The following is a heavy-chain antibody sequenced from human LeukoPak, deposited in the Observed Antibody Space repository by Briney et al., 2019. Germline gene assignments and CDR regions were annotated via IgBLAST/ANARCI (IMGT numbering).Heavy chain of an antibody. Sequence: PGGSLRLSCAAPGFTFGDYGMTWVRQVPGKGPEWVSGIDWNGGRTGYADSVKGRFTISRDNAKNSLYLQMNSLRAEDTALYYCATGLSGLSDTFDIWGQGTMVSVSS. D-gene: IGHD3-3*01. J-gene: IGHJ3*02. CDR2: IDWNGGRT. CDR3: ATGLSGLSDTFDI. CDR1: GFTFGDYG. V-gene: IGHV3-20*04.